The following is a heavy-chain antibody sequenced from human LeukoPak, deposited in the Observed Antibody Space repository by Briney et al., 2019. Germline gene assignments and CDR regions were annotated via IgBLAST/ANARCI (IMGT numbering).Heavy chain of an antibody. CDR2: ISSSGSTI. D-gene: IGHD3-9*01. CDR1: GFTFSSYE. Sequence: GGSLRLSCAASGFTFSSYEMNWVRQAPGKGLEWVSYISSSGSTIYYADSVKGRFTISRDNAKNSLYLQMNCLRAEDTAVYYCARGYDILTGYSYYFDYWGQGTLVTVSS. CDR3: ARGYDILTGYSYYFDY. V-gene: IGHV3-48*03. J-gene: IGHJ4*02.